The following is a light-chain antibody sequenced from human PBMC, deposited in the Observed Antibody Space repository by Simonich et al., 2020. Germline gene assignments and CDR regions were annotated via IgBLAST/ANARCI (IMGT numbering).Light chain of an antibody. Sequence: DIVMTQSPDSLAVSLGERATINCKSSQSVLYSSNNKNNLAWYQRKPGQPPKLLIYWASTREPGVPDRFSGSGSGTDFTLTISSLQAEDVAVYYCQQYYSTPLTFGGGTKVEIK. V-gene: IGKV4-1*01. CDR3: QQYYSTPLT. CDR1: QSVLYSSNNKNN. J-gene: IGKJ4*01. CDR2: WAS.